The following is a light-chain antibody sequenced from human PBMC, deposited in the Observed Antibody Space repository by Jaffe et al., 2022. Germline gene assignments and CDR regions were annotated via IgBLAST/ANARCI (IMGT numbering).Light chain of an antibody. J-gene: IGLJ2*01. CDR1: NSDVGAYNY. V-gene: IGLV2-14*01. CDR3: SSYTSSSTKV. Sequence: QSALTQPASVSGSPGQSIAISCTGTNSDVGAYNYVSWYQQHPGKAPKLMIYEVSYRPSGVSNRFSGSKSGNTASLTISGLQAEDEADYYCSSYTSSSTKVFGGGTKLTVL. CDR2: EVS.